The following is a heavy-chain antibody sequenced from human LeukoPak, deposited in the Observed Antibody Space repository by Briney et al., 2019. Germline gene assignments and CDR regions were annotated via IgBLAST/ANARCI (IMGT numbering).Heavy chain of an antibody. J-gene: IGHJ4*02. CDR3: SCGDYVMAFDY. CDR1: GSSISSDKY. V-gene: IGHV4-38-2*02. CDR2: IKHRGSN. Sequence: SETLSLTCSVSGSSISSDKYWGWVRQPPGKGLEWIGSIKHRGSNYYNPSLKSRVTISVDTSKNQFSLKLSSVTAADTAVYYCSCGDYVMAFDYWGQGTLVTVSS. D-gene: IGHD4-17*01.